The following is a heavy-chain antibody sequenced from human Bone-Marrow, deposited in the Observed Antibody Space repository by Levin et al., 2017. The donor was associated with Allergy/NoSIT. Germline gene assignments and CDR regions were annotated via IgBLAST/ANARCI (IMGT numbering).Heavy chain of an antibody. CDR2: IYYEGDT. D-gene: IGHD5-12*01. V-gene: IGHV4-31*02. CDR1: GDSITSGGYY. Sequence: PSETLSLTCSVSGDSITSGGYYWTWVRQFPGKGLEWIGYIYYEGDTYYNPSLKSRVTLSVDTSKNQISLNLTSVTSADTAVYYCARDGGGYSGYDLAMDVWGLGTTVVVSS. J-gene: IGHJ6*03. CDR3: ARDGGGYSGYDLAMDV.